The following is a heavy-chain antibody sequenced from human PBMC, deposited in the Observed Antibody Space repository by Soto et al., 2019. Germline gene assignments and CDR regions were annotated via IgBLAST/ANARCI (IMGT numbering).Heavy chain of an antibody. CDR2: IYYSGST. D-gene: IGHD6-13*01. CDR1: GGSISSGDYY. J-gene: IGHJ2*01. V-gene: IGHV4-30-4*01. CDR3: ARVPSSSWASYYWYFEL. Sequence: SETLSLTCTVSGGSISSGDYYWSRIRQPPGKGLEWIGYIYYSGSTYYNPSLKSRVTISVDTSKNQFSLKLSSVTAADTAVYYCARVPSSSWASYYWYFELWGRGTLVTVSS.